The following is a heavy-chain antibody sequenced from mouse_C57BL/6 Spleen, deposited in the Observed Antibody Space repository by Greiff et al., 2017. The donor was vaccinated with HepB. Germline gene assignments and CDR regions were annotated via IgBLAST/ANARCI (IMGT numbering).Heavy chain of an antibody. CDR3: ARSNYYVSSYGWFAY. Sequence: VQLQQSGPELVKPGASVKISCKASGYTFTDYYMNWVKQSHGKSLEWMGDIKPNNDGTSYNQKLKGKATLTVDKSSSTAYMELRSLTSEDSAVYYCARSNYYVSSYGWFAYWGQGTLVTVSA. CDR2: IKPNNDGT. V-gene: IGHV1-26*01. CDR1: GYTFTDYY. J-gene: IGHJ3*01. D-gene: IGHD1-1*01.